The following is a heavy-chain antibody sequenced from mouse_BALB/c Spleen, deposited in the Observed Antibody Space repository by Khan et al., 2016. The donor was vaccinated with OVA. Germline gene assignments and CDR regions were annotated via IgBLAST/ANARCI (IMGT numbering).Heavy chain of an antibody. V-gene: IGHV5-17*02. CDR3: ARVVGNYHWYFDV. Sequence: EVELVESGGGLVQPGGSLKLSCAASGFTFSNFGMHWVRQAPQKGLEWVAYISSGSSTIYYVDTVKGRFTISRDNPKNTLFLQMTSLRSEDTAMYDCARVVGNYHWYFDVWGAGTSVTVSA. CDR1: GFTFSNFG. J-gene: IGHJ1*01. CDR2: ISSGSSTI. D-gene: IGHD2-1*01.